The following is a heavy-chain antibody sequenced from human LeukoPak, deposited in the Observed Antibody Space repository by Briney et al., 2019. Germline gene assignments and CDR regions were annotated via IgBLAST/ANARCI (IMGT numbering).Heavy chain of an antibody. Sequence: PGGSLRLSCAASGFTFSNYWMHWVRQGPGKRLVWVSRISTDGRSISYAESVKGRFTISRDNAKNTLYLHMNSLRAEDTAVYYCARAVWGGYDYNDYWGQGTLVTGSS. CDR1: GFTFSNYW. D-gene: IGHD5-12*01. CDR2: ISTDGRSI. V-gene: IGHV3-74*01. J-gene: IGHJ4*02. CDR3: ARAVWGGYDYNDY.